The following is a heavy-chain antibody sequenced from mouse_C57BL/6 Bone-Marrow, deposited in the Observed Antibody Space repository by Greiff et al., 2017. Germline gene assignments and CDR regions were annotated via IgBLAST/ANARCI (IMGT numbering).Heavy chain of an antibody. J-gene: IGHJ4*01. CDR1: GYSFTCCW. CDR3: ARGTIVTSYYYAMDY. V-gene: IGHV1-52*01. D-gene: IGHD2-5*01. CDR2: IDPSVSET. Sequence: QVQLQPPGAELVRPGSSVKLSCKSSGYSFTCCWMHWVKQRPIQGLECIGNIDPSVSETHNNQKFKDKATLTVDKSTSTAYMQLRSLTSEDSAVYYCARGTIVTSYYYAMDYWGQGTSVTVSA.